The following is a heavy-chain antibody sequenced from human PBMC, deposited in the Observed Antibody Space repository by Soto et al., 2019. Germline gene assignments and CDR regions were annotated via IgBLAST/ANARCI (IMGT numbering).Heavy chain of an antibody. CDR3: AKACITMIVVVTTYAFDI. J-gene: IGHJ3*02. D-gene: IGHD3-22*01. CDR2: ISYDGSNK. CDR1: GFTFSSYG. V-gene: IGHV3-30*18. Sequence: PGGSLRLSCAASGFTFSSYGMHWVRQAPGKGLGWVAVISYDGSNKYYADSVKGRFTISRDNSKNTLYLQMNSLRAEDTAVYYCAKACITMIVVVTTYAFDIWGQGTMVTVSS.